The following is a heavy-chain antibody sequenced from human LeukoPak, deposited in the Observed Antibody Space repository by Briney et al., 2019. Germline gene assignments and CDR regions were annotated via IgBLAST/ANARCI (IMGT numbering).Heavy chain of an antibody. CDR3: ARVVGGERLENYYYVMDV. V-gene: IGHV1-3*01. CDR2: INAGNGNT. CDR1: GYTFTSYT. D-gene: IGHD1-26*01. Sequence: ASVKVSCKASGYTFTSYTMHWVRQAPGQRLEWMGWINAGNGNTKYSQKFQGRVTITRDTSASTAYMELSSLRSEDTAVYYCARVVGGERLENYYYVMDVGGQGPTVTVS. J-gene: IGHJ6*02.